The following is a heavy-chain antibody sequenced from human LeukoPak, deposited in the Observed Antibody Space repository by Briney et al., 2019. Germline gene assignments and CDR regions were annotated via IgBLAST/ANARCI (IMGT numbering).Heavy chain of an antibody. CDR1: GFIFSHYG. CDR2: IWSDGSNK. D-gene: IGHD4-11*01. V-gene: IGHV3-33*01. CDR3: ARDAQRGFDYSNSLRY. Sequence: PGGSLRLSCAASGFIFSHYGFHWVRQAPGKGLEWVAVIWSDGSNKFYGDSVKGRFAIPRDDSQKTVFLHMNSLRVEDTAIYFCARDAQRGFDYSNSLRYWGQGILVTVSS. J-gene: IGHJ4*02.